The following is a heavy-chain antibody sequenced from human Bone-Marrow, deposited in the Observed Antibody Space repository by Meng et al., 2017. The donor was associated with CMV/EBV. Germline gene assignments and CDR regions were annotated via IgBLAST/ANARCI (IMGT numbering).Heavy chain of an antibody. D-gene: IGHD3-3*01. CDR3: ARAPTYYDFWSGGDYGMDV. V-gene: IGHV3-23*03. CDR2: IYSGGSSR. J-gene: IGHJ6*02. Sequence: GGSLRLSCAASGFTFSSYAMSWVRQAPGKGLEWVSVIYSGGSSRYYADSVKGRFTISRDNSKNTLYLQMNSLRAEDTAVYYCARAPTYYDFWSGGDYGMDVWGQGTTVTVSS. CDR1: GFTFSSYA.